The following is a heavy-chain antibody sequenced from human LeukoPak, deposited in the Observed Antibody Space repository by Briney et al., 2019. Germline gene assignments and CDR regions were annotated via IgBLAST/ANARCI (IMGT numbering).Heavy chain of an antibody. Sequence: SSETLSLTCTVSGGSIGSSSYYWGWIRQPPGKGLEWIGSIYYRGNAYYNPSLKSRVTISVDTSKNQFSLKLSSVTAADTAVYYCGRVRAADLIGYYFDSWGQGTLVTVSS. CDR2: IYYRGNA. J-gene: IGHJ4*02. CDR3: GRVRAADLIGYYFDS. CDR1: GGSIGSSSYY. D-gene: IGHD6-13*01. V-gene: IGHV4-39*07.